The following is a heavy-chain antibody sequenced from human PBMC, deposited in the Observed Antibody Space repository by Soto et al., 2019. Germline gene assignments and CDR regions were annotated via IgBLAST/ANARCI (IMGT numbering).Heavy chain of an antibody. D-gene: IGHD6-13*01. CDR1: GFTFSSYG. J-gene: IGHJ4*02. CDR2: ISYDGSNK. Sequence: PGGSLRLSCAASGFTFSSYGMHWVRQAPGKGLEWVAVISYDGSNKYYADSVKGRFTISRDNSKNTLYLQMNSLRAEDTAVYYCAKEGYRIAAAALEFDYRGQGTLVTVSS. V-gene: IGHV3-30*18. CDR3: AKEGYRIAAAALEFDY.